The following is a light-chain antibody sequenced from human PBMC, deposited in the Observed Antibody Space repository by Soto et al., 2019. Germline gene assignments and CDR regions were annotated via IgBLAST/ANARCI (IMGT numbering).Light chain of an antibody. V-gene: IGLV1-44*01. Sequence: QSVLTQPPSASGTPGQRVTISCSGSSSNIGSNAVHWYQQLPGTAPRLLIFDSNQRPSGVPVRFSGSKSGTSASLAITGLQSEDEADYFCSAWEDSLNGPVFGGGTKLTVL. CDR2: DSN. CDR3: SAWEDSLNGPV. CDR1: SSNIGSNA. J-gene: IGLJ3*02.